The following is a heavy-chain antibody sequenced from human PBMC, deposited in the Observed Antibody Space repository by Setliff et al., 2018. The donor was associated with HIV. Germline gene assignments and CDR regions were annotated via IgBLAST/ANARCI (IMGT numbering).Heavy chain of an antibody. CDR1: GFRFSDYY. CDR2: ISSSGGTI. CDR3: ARAFSGYYFDY. D-gene: IGHD3-3*01. Sequence: PGGSMRLSCAASGFRFSDYYMNWIRQAPGKGLEWISSISSSGGTIYYADSVKGRFTISRDNAKKSLYLQMNSLRADDTAVYYCARAFSGYYFDYWGQGMLVTVSS. J-gene: IGHJ4*02. V-gene: IGHV3-11*04.